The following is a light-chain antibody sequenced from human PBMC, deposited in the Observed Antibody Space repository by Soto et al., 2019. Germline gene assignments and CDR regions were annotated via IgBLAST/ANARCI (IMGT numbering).Light chain of an antibody. CDR2: LGS. J-gene: IGKJ4*01. CDR3: MQTLQTPLT. CDR1: QSLLYSNGYNY. V-gene: IGKV2-28*01. Sequence: DIVMTQSPLSLPVTPGEPASISGRSSQSLLYSNGYNYLDWYLQKPGQSPQLLIYLGSNRASGVPDRFSGSGSGTDFALNSSRVEAEDVGVYYCMQTLQTPLTFGGGTKVEIK.